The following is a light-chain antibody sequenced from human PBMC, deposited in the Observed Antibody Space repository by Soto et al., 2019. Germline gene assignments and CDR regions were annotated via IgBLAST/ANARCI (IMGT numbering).Light chain of an antibody. Sequence: QSVLTRPASVSGSPGQSITISCTGSSSAVGSYRLVSWYQHPPGKVPKLIIYEGSKRPSGVSNRFSGSEPDNTASLTISGLKAEDEPEYDCCSSAPSRTFVFGTGTKVTGL. CDR3: CSSAPSRTFV. CDR2: EGS. V-gene: IGLV2-23*01. J-gene: IGLJ1*01. CDR1: SSAVGSYRL.